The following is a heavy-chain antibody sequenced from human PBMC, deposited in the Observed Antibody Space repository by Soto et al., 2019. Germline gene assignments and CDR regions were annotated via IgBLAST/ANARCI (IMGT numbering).Heavy chain of an antibody. Sequence: PGGSLRLSCAASGFTFSSYGLHWVRQAPGKGLEWVAVISYDGRNKYYADSVKGRFTISRDNSNNTLYLQMNSLRAEDTAVYYCAREWSMVRGAPGPFDYWGQGTLVPVSS. CDR2: ISYDGRNK. J-gene: IGHJ4*02. D-gene: IGHD3-10*01. CDR1: GFTFSSYG. CDR3: AREWSMVRGAPGPFDY. V-gene: IGHV3-30*03.